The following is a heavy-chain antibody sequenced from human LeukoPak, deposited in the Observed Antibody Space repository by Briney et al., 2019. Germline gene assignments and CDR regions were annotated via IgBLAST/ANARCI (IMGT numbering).Heavy chain of an antibody. Sequence: PWASAKVSCKASGDSFSSYALGWVRQAPGQGLEWMGEIIPIFGTANYAQKFQGRVTITADESTSTAYMELSSLRSEDTAVYYCARALGYCSGGSCYLGRLGFDYWGQGTLVTVSS. CDR1: GDSFSSYA. CDR2: IIPIFGTA. V-gene: IGHV1-69*13. J-gene: IGHJ4*02. CDR3: ARALGYCSGGSCYLGRLGFDY. D-gene: IGHD2-15*01.